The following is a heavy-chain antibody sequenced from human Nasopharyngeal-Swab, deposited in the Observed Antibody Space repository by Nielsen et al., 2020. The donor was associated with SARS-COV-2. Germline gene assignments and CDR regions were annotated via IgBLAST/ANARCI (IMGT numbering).Heavy chain of an antibody. D-gene: IGHD3-16*01. CDR2: ISGSGGST. CDR1: GFTFGDYA. J-gene: IGHJ6*03. Sequence: GGSLRLSCTTSGFTFGDYAMSWVRQAPGKGLEWVSAISGSGGSTYYADSVKGRFTISRDNSKNTLYLQMNSLRADDTAVYYCAKEATLGGVGDYYYMDVWGKGTTVTVSS. V-gene: IGHV3-23*01. CDR3: AKEATLGGVGDYYYMDV.